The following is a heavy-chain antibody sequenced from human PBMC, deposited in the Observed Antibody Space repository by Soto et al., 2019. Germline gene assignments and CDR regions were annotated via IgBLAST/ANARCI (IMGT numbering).Heavy chain of an antibody. CDR1: GGSFSGYY. CDR2: INHSGST. V-gene: IGHV4-34*01. J-gene: IGHJ6*02. D-gene: IGHD2-15*01. Sequence: SETLSLTCAVYGGSFSGYYWSWSRQPPWKGLEGIGEINHSGSTNYNPSLKSRVTIPVDTSKNQFSLKLSSVTAADTAVYYCARGHAVVVVAATPYYYYGMDVWGQGTTVTVSS. CDR3: ARGHAVVVVAATPYYYYGMDV.